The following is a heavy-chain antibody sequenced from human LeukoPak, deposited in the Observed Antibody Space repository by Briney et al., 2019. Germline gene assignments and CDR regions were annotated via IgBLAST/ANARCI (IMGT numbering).Heavy chain of an antibody. CDR2: ISSSSSTI. CDR1: GFTFSSYS. CDR3: ARNPLQDIAAAGEIDY. J-gene: IGHJ4*02. Sequence: GGSLRLSCAASGFTFSSYSMNWVRQAPGKGLEWVSYISSSSSTIYYADSVKGRFTISRDNAKNSLYLQMNSLRAEDTAVYYCARNPLQDIAAAGEIDYWGQGTLVTVSS. D-gene: IGHD6-13*01. V-gene: IGHV3-48*04.